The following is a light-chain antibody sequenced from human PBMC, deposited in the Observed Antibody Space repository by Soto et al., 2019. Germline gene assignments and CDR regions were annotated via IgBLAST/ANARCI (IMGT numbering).Light chain of an antibody. V-gene: IGLV2-14*03. CDR1: SSDVGGYNY. CDR3: SSYTTSNTRQIV. J-gene: IGLJ1*01. CDR2: DVT. Sequence: QSALTQPASLSGSPGQSITISCTGTSSDVGGYNYVSWYQHHPGKAPKLIIYDVTNRPSGVSNPFSGSKSGNTASLTIPGLQPEDEADYYCSSYTTSNTRQIVFGTGTKVTV.